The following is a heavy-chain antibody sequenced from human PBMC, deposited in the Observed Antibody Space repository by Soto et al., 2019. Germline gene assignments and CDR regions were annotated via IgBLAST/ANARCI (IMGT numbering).Heavy chain of an antibody. D-gene: IGHD1-7*01. CDR1: GYTFTSYA. V-gene: IGHV1-3*01. CDR2: INAGNGNT. J-gene: IGHJ6*02. CDR3: ASNQLGTTPYGTDV. Sequence: ASVKVSCKASGYTFTSYAMHWVRHAPGQRLERMGWINAGNGNTKYSQKFQGRVTITRDTSASTAYMELSSLRSEDTAVYYCASNQLGTTPYGTDVWGQGTTVIVSS.